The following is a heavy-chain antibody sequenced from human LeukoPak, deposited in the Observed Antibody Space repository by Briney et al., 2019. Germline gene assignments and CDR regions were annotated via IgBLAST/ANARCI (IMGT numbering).Heavy chain of an antibody. Sequence: ASVKVSCKASGGTFSSYAISWVRQAPGQGLEWMGGISPIFGTANYAQKFQGRVTITADESTSTAYMELSSLRSEDTAVYYCARIIRWLKHHYYYYGMDVWGQGTTVTVSS. V-gene: IGHV1-69*13. D-gene: IGHD4-23*01. CDR1: GGTFSSYA. CDR3: ARIIRWLKHHYYYYGMDV. J-gene: IGHJ6*02. CDR2: ISPIFGTA.